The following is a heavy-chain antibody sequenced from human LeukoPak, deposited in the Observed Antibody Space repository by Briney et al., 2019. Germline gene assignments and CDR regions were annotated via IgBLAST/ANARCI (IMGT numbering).Heavy chain of an antibody. D-gene: IGHD3-3*01. Sequence: SVKVSCKASGGTFSSYAISWVRQAPGQGLEWMGRIIPILGIANYAQKFQGRVTITADKSTSTAYMELSSLRSGDTAVYYCARDLRLWSGYGPVDYWGQGTLVTVSS. J-gene: IGHJ4*02. CDR3: ARDLRLWSGYGPVDY. V-gene: IGHV1-69*04. CDR1: GGTFSSYA. CDR2: IIPILGIA.